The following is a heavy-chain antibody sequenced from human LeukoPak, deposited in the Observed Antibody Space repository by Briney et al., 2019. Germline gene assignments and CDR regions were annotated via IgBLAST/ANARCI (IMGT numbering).Heavy chain of an antibody. Sequence: ASVKVSYKASGYTFTSYDINWVRQATGQGLEWMGWMNPNSGNTGYAQKFQGRVTITRNTSISTAYMELSSLRSEDTAVYYCARLRSGYYSVGGYFDYWGQGTLVTVSS. CDR1: GYTFTSYD. D-gene: IGHD3-22*01. V-gene: IGHV1-8*03. J-gene: IGHJ4*02. CDR2: MNPNSGNT. CDR3: ARLRSGYYSVGGYFDY.